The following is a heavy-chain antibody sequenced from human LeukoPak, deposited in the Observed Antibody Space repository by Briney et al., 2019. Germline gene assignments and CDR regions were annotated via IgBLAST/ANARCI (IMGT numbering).Heavy chain of an antibody. CDR3: GGSGSYFTPSYY. CDR2: ISNGGVT. Sequence: GGSLRLSCATSDLTVSDYYMSWVRQAPGRGLEWVSVISNGGVTYYADSVTGRFTISRDDSKDPVYLQMNNVGPEDTAVYYCGGSGSYFTPSYYWGQGTLVTVSS. J-gene: IGHJ4*02. D-gene: IGHD3-10*01. V-gene: IGHV3-53*01. CDR1: DLTVSDYY.